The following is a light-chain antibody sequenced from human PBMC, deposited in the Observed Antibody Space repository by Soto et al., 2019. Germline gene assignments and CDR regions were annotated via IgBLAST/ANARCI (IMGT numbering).Light chain of an antibody. CDR1: SSDVGGYNY. Sequence: QSALTQPASVSGSPGQSITISCTGTSSDVGGYNYVSWYQHHPGKAPQLIIYDVTNRPSGVSNPFSGSKSGNTASLTISGLQPEDEADYYCRSYTTSNTRQIVFGTGTKLTVL. J-gene: IGLJ1*01. CDR3: RSYTTSNTRQIV. V-gene: IGLV2-14*03. CDR2: DVT.